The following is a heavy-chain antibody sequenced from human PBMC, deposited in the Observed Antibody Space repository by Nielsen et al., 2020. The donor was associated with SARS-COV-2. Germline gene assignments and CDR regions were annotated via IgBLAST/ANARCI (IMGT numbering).Heavy chain of an antibody. CDR3: AKGLIWQQLANYYYGMDV. CDR2: ISYDGSNK. J-gene: IGHJ6*02. Sequence: GESLKISCAASGFTFSSYGMHWVRQAPGKGLEWVAVISYDGSNKYYADSVKGRFTISRDNSKNTLYLQMNSLRAEDTAVYYCAKGLIWQQLANYYYGMDVWGQGTTVTVSS. D-gene: IGHD6-13*01. V-gene: IGHV3-30*18. CDR1: GFTFSSYG.